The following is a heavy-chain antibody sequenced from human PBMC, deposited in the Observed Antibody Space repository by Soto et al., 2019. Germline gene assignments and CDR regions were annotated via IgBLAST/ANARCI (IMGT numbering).Heavy chain of an antibody. CDR3: ARDRCSGGSCLPDAFDI. Sequence: QVQLQEAGPGLVKPSQTLSLTCTVSGGSISSGGYYWSWIRQHPGKGLGWIGYIYYSGSTYYNPSLKSRVTISVDTSKNQFSLKLSSVTAADTAVYYCARDRCSGGSCLPDAFDIWGQGTMVTVSS. CDR2: IYYSGST. J-gene: IGHJ3*02. V-gene: IGHV4-31*03. CDR1: GGSISSGGYY. D-gene: IGHD2-15*01.